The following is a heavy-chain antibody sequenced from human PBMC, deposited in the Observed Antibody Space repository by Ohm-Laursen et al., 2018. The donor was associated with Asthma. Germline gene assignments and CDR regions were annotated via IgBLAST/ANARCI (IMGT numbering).Heavy chain of an antibody. CDR3: ARVLDDSSGYGFDF. CDR1: YDSIDNHHW. J-gene: IGHJ4*02. Sequence: PETLSLTCSISYDSIDNHHWWTWVRLSPGKGLEWIGEIYHTGSTNYNPSLKSRVTISVDTSKNQFSLSLSSVTAADTAVYYCARVLDDSSGYGFDFWGQGIMVTVPS. V-gene: IGHV4-4*03. CDR2: IYHTGST. D-gene: IGHD3-22*01.